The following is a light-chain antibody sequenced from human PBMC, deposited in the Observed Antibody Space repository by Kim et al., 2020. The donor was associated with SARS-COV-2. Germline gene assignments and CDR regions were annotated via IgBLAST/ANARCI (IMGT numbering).Light chain of an antibody. CDR1: QSITTW. CDR3: QQYASYPWT. J-gene: IGKJ1*01. CDR2: DAS. Sequence: ASVGDRVTITCRASQSITTWLAWYQQKQGKAPKRLIYDASTLESGVPSRFSGSGSGTEFALTISSLQADDSATYYCQQYASYPWTFGQGTKVEIK. V-gene: IGKV1-5*01.